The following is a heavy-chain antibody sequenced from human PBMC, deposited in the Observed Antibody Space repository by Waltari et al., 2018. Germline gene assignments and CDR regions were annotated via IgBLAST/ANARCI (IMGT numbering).Heavy chain of an antibody. CDR2: INAGNGNT. Sequence: QVQLVQSGAEVKKPGASVKVSCKASGYTFTSYAMHWVRQAPGQRLEWMGWINAGNGNTKYSQNVQGRVTITRDTSASTAYMELSSLRSEDTAVYYCARAASHYGMDVWGQGTTVTVSS. V-gene: IGHV1-3*01. CDR3: ARAASHYGMDV. D-gene: IGHD2-2*01. CDR1: GYTFTSYA. J-gene: IGHJ6*02.